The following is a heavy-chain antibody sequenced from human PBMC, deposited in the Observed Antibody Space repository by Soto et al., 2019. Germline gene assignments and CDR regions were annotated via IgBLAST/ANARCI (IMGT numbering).Heavy chain of an antibody. Sequence: QVQLVQSGAEVQKPGSSVKVSCKASGGTFSSYAISWVRQAPGQGLEWMGGIIPIFGTANYAQKFQGRVTITADESTSTAYMELSSLRSEDTAVYYCARDDGLYYYDSSGYYYYFDYWGQGTLVTVSS. CDR1: GGTFSSYA. D-gene: IGHD3-22*01. V-gene: IGHV1-69*01. CDR3: ARDDGLYYYDSSGYYYYFDY. CDR2: IIPIFGTA. J-gene: IGHJ4*02.